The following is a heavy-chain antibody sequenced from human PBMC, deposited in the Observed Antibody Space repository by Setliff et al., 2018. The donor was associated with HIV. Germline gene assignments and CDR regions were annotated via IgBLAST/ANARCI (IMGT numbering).Heavy chain of an antibody. CDR2: MFHSGST. J-gene: IGHJ4*02. Sequence: SETLSLTCTVSGGSISSSSYYWGWIRQPPGKGLEWIGSMFHSGSTNYNPSLKSRVTISVDTSKNQFSLKLSSVTAADTAVYYCARGRLYGVVDYWGQGTLVTVSS. V-gene: IGHV4-39*07. CDR1: GGSISSSSYY. CDR3: ARGRLYGVVDY. D-gene: IGHD3-10*01.